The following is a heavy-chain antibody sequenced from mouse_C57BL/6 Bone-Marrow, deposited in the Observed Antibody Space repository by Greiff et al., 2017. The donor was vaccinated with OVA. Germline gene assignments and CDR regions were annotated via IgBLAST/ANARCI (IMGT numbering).Heavy chain of an antibody. Sequence: VQGVESGAELARPGASVKMSCKASGYTFTSYTMHWVKQRPGQGLEWIGYINPSSGYTKYNQKFKDKATLTADKSSSTAYMQLSSLTSEDSAVYYCARWAAWFAYWGQGTLVTVSA. J-gene: IGHJ3*01. CDR1: GYTFTSYT. V-gene: IGHV1-4*01. CDR3: ARWAAWFAY. CDR2: INPSSGYT.